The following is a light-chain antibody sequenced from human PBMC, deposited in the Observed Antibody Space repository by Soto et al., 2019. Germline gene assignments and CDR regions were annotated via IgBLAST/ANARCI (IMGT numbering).Light chain of an antibody. CDR2: DVN. Sequence: QSALTQPRSVSGSPGQSVTISCAGTNSDVGAYNYVSWYQQHPGKAPKLIIYDVNKRPSGVPDRFSGFKSGNTASLNIYGLEAEDEADYHCFSFSGGFGGGTKLTVL. CDR1: NSDVGAYNY. J-gene: IGLJ2*01. CDR3: FSFSGG. V-gene: IGLV2-11*01.